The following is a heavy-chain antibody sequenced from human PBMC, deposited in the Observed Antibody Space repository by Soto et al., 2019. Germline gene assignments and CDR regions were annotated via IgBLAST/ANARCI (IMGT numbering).Heavy chain of an antibody. D-gene: IGHD5-12*01. J-gene: IGHJ6*03. CDR1: GGSISSGGYY. CDR3: ARRDSGYADYMDV. CDR2: IYYSGST. Sequence: QVQLQESGPGLVKPSQTLSLTCTVSGGSISSGGYYWSWVRQHPGKGLEWIGYIYYSGSTYYNPSLKSRVTISVDTSKNQFSLKLSSVTAADTAVYYCARRDSGYADYMDVWGKGTTVTVSS. V-gene: IGHV4-31*03.